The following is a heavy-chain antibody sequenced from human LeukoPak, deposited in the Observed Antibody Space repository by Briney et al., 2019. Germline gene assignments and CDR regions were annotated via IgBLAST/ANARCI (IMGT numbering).Heavy chain of an antibody. CDR3: CRASPPYSSSWYYFDY. CDR2: IYYSGST. CDR1: GGSISSYY. Sequence: PSETLSLTCTVSGGSISSYYWSWIRQPPGKGLEWIGYIYYSGSTNYNPSLKSRVTISVDTSKNQFSLKLSSVTAADTAVYYCCRASPPYSSSWYYFDYWGQGTLVTVSS. D-gene: IGHD6-13*01. V-gene: IGHV4-59*01. J-gene: IGHJ4*02.